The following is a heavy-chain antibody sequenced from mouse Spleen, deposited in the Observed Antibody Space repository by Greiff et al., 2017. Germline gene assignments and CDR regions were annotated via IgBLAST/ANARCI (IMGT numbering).Heavy chain of an antibody. V-gene: IGHV6-3*01. Sequence: EVQRVESGGGLVQPGGSMKLSCGASGFTFSNYWMNWVRQSPEKGLEWVAQIRLKSDNYATHYAESVKGRFTISRDDSKSSVYLQMNNLRAEDTGIYYCTYGNYVGGAMDYWGQGTSVTVSS. CDR2: IRLKSDNYAT. D-gene: IGHD2-10*02. J-gene: IGHJ4*01. CDR1: GFTFSNYW. CDR3: TYGNYVGGAMDY.